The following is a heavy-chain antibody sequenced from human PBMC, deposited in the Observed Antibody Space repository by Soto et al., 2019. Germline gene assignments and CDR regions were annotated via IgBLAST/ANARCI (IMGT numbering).Heavy chain of an antibody. V-gene: IGHV3-21*01. CDR1: GFTFSSYS. CDR3: ARDETARPLASGLDA. D-gene: IGHD2-21*02. CDR2: ITRNSDI. Sequence: GGSLRLSCAASGFTFSSYSIHWVRQAPGRGLEWVSAITRNSDIYYADSVKGRFTISRDNAKNSVSLQMDSLRAEDTAVYYCARDETARPLASGLDAWGQGTTVTVSS. J-gene: IGHJ6*02.